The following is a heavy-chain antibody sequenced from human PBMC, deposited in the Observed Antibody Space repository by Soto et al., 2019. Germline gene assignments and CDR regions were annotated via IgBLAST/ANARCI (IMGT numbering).Heavy chain of an antibody. J-gene: IGHJ5*02. CDR2: IIPIFGTA. CDR1: GGTFSSYA. Sequence: GASVKVSCKASGGTFSSYAISWVRQAPGQGLEWMGGIIPIFGTANYAQKFQGRVTITADESTSTAYMELSSLRSEDTAVYYCARDRFGRYYDSSGYYYGSSWLDPWG. V-gene: IGHV1-69*13. D-gene: IGHD3-22*01. CDR3: ARDRFGRYYDSSGYYYGSSWLDP.